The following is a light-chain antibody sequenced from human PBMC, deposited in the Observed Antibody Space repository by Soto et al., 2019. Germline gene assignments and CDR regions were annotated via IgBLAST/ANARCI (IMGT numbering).Light chain of an antibody. V-gene: IGKV1-5*03. CDR2: KAS. J-gene: IGKJ4*01. CDR1: QSISTW. Sequence: DIQMTQSPSTLSASVGDRVTITCRASQSISTWLAWYQQKPGKAPKLLIYKASSLDSGVPSRFSVSGSGTEFTLTISSLQPDDLATCYCQQYNTYPLTFGGGTTVEIK. CDR3: QQYNTYPLT.